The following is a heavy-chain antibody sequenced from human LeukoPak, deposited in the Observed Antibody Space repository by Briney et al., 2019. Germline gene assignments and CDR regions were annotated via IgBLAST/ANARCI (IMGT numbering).Heavy chain of an antibody. CDR3: ARVPNPYDFWSGYSISGIDAFDI. V-gene: IGHV1-69*13. CDR1: GGTFSSYA. Sequence: GASVKVSCKASGGTFSSYAISWVRQAPGQGLEWMGGIIPIFGTANYAQKFQGRVTITADESTSTAYMELSSLRSEDTAVYYCARVPNPYDFWSGYSISGIDAFDIWGQGTMVTVSS. D-gene: IGHD3-3*01. J-gene: IGHJ3*02. CDR2: IIPIFGTA.